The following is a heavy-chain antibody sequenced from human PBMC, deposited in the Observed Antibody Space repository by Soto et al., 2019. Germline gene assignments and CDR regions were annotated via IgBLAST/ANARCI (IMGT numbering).Heavy chain of an antibody. V-gene: IGHV1-69*12. Sequence: QVQLVQSGAEVKKPGSSVKVSCKASGGTFSSYAISWVRQAPGQGLEWMGGIIPIFGTANYAQKFQGRVTITADESTSTAYMELSSLRSEDTVGYYCARPHYYDSSGYYPDAFDIWGQGTMVTVSS. CDR3: ARPHYYDSSGYYPDAFDI. D-gene: IGHD3-22*01. CDR1: GGTFSSYA. CDR2: IIPIFGTA. J-gene: IGHJ3*02.